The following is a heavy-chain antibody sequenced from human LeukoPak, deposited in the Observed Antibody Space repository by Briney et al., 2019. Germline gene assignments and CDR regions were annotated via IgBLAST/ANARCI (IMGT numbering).Heavy chain of an antibody. D-gene: IGHD3-22*01. Sequence: GGSLRLSCAASGFTFSSYAMSWVRQAPGKGLEWVSAISGSGGSTYYADSVKGRFTISRDNSKNTLYLQMNSLRAEDMAVYYCAKGAYYDSSGYYPYYFDYWGQGTLVTVSS. J-gene: IGHJ4*02. CDR3: AKGAYYDSSGYYPYYFDY. V-gene: IGHV3-23*01. CDR1: GFTFSSYA. CDR2: ISGSGGST.